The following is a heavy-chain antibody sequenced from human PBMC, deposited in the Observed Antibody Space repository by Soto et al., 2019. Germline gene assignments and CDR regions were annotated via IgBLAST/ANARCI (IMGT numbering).Heavy chain of an antibody. Sequence: GGSLRLSCAASGFTFSSYGMHWVRQAPGKGLEWVAVIWYDGSNKYYADSVKGRFTISRDNSKNTLYLQMNSRRAEDTAVYYCAREKVPATIVRANWFDPWGQGTLVTVSS. CDR2: IWYDGSNK. V-gene: IGHV3-33*01. CDR1: GFTFSSYG. D-gene: IGHD2-2*01. J-gene: IGHJ5*02. CDR3: AREKVPATIVRANWFDP.